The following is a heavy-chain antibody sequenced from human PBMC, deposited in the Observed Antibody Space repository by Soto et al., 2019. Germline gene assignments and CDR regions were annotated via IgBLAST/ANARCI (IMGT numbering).Heavy chain of an antibody. CDR2: TYYRSQWHN. CDR1: GDIVFSNTAT. J-gene: IGHJ3*02. V-gene: IGHV6-1*01. CDR3: ASERGFLSEALDI. Sequence: SQTLSLTCDISGDIVFSNTATWNWIRQSPSRGLEWLGRTYYRSQWHNDYAESVKSRITINPDTSKNQFSLQLNSVTPEDTAVYYCASERGFLSEALDIWGRGTMVTVSS. D-gene: IGHD3-10*01.